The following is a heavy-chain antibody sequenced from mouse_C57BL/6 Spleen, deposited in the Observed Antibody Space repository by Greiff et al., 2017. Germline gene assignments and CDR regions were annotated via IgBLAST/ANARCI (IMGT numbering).Heavy chain of an antibody. V-gene: IGHV1-69*01. CDR3: ARGGTTVVEGFAY. Sequence: QVQLKQPGAELVMPGASVKLSCKASGYTFTSYWMHWVKQRPGQGLEWIGEIDPSDSYTNYNQKFKGKSTLTVDKSSSTAYMQLSSLTSEDSAVYYCARGGTTVVEGFAYWGQGTLVTVSA. CDR1: GYTFTSYW. J-gene: IGHJ3*01. D-gene: IGHD1-1*01. CDR2: IDPSDSYT.